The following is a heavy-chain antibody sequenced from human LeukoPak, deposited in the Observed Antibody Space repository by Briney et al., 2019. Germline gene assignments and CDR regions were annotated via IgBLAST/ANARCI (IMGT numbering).Heavy chain of an antibody. CDR3: ARSRNYYDSSGLFDP. D-gene: IGHD3-22*01. CDR1: GFTFSSYA. Sequence: PGGSLRLSCAASGFTFSSYAMHWVRQAPGKGLEWVAVISYDGSNKYYADSVKGRFTISRDNSKNTLYLQMNGLRAEDTAVYYCARSRNYYDSSGLFDPWGQGTLVTVSS. CDR2: ISYDGSNK. V-gene: IGHV3-30-3*01. J-gene: IGHJ5*02.